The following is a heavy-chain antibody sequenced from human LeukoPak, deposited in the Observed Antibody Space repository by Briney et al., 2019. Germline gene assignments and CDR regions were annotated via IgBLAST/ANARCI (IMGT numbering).Heavy chain of an antibody. D-gene: IGHD3-3*01. V-gene: IGHV3-23*01. CDR2: ISARGIST. CDR3: AKSFDFSNGHSPILTPFDS. J-gene: IGHJ4*02. Sequence: PGGSLRLSCAASGFTFSSFGMHWVRQAPGKGLEWVSSISARGISTYYADSVKGRFTISRDNSKNTLYLQMNCLRGDDIGVYYCAKSFDFSNGHSPILTPFDSWGQGTLVSVPS. CDR1: GFTFSSFG.